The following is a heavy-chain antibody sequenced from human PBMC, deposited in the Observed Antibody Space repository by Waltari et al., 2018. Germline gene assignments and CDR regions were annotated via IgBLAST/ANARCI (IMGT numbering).Heavy chain of an antibody. CDR3: AIVIQWWFPGNMNV. CDR2: ISKSDGAT. D-gene: IGHD2-15*01. CDR1: GFTFANYA. J-gene: IGHJ6*02. V-gene: IGHV3-23*04. Sequence: EVQLVESGGGLVQPGGSLRLSCAASGFTFANYAMSWVRQAPGKGLEGLSTISKSDGATYYTGTVKGRFTLSRDNSQNMLYLQMNSLRDEDTAVYYCAIVIQWWFPGNMNVWGQGTTVTVSS.